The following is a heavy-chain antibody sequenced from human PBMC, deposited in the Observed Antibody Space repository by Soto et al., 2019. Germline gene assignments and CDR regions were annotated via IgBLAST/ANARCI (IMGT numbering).Heavy chain of an antibody. V-gene: IGHV1-18*01. D-gene: IGHD3-9*01. CDR1: GYTFTSYG. J-gene: IGHJ4*02. CDR2: ISAYNGNT. CDR3: ARDGDYDILTGYSFFDY. Sequence: GASVKVSCKASGYTFTSYGISWVRQAPGQGLEWMGWISAYNGNTNYAQKLQGRVTMTTDTSTSTAYMELRSLRSDDTAVYYCARDGDYDILTGYSFFDYWGQGTLVTVSS.